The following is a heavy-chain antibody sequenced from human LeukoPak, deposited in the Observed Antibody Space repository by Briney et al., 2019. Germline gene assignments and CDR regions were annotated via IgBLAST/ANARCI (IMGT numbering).Heavy chain of an antibody. D-gene: IGHD5-18*01. CDR1: GGSISSSSYY. V-gene: IGHV4-39*01. Sequence: KPSETLSLTCTVSGGSISSSSYYWGWIRQPPGKGLEWIGSIYYSGSTYYNPSLKSRVTISVDTSKNQFSLKLSSVTAADTAVYYCAALGYSYGYSSFDYWGQGTLVTVSS. CDR3: AALGYSYGYSSFDY. CDR2: IYYSGST. J-gene: IGHJ4*02.